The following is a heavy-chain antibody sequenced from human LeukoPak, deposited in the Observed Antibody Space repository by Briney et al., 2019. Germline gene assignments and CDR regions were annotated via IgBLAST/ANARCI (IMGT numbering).Heavy chain of an antibody. J-gene: IGHJ4*02. CDR3: EREWFGESN. V-gene: IGHV3-30*04. D-gene: IGHD3-10*01. CDR2: ISYDGTKT. CDR1: GFTFSSSN. Sequence: GGSLRLSCVPSGFTFSSSNMHWDRQSPGRGLEWVALISYDGTKTYYGESVKGRFTVSRDNSKNMLFLQMNSLSAEDTAIYYCEREWFGESNWGQGARVTVSS.